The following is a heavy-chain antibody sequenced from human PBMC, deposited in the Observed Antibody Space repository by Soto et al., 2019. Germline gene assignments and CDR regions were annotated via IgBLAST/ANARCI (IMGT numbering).Heavy chain of an antibody. CDR1: GYTFTSYG. J-gene: IGHJ3*02. V-gene: IGHV1-18*01. CDR2: ISAYNGNT. D-gene: IGHD2-15*01. CDR3: ARGGDIAPISLSRLDIDAYDI. Sequence: ASVKVSCKASGYTFTSYGISWVRQAPGQGLEWMGWISAYNGNTNYAQKLQGRVTMTTDTSTSTAYMELRSLRSDDTAVYYCARGGDIAPISLSRLDIDAYDIWAQGTTVTVPS.